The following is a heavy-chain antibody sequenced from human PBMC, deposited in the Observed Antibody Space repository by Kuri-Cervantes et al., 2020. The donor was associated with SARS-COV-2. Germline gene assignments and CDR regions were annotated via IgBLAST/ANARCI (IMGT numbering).Heavy chain of an antibody. CDR2: ISYDGSNK. D-gene: IGHD2-15*01. Sequence: GESLKISCAASGFTFRSHAMHWVRQAPGKGPEWVALISYDGSNKYYADSVKGRFIISRDNSKNTLYLQMNSLRVEDTAVYCCARDPAYCSSGSCFGYYYYYMDVWGKGTTVTVSS. CDR1: GFTFRSHA. J-gene: IGHJ6*03. V-gene: IGHV3-30-3*01. CDR3: ARDPAYCSSGSCFGYYYYYMDV.